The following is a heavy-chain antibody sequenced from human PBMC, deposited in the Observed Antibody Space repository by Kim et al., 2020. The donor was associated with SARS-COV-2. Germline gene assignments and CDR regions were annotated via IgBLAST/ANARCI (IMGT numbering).Heavy chain of an antibody. J-gene: IGHJ6*02. V-gene: IGHV5-51*01. CDR1: GYSFTNYW. CDR3: ARLAVTTDYGMDV. CDR2: IYPGDSDT. D-gene: IGHD4-17*01. Sequence: GESLKISCKGSGYSFTNYWIAWVRQMSGKGLECVGIIYPGDSDTRYSPSLQGQVTISADKFISTAYLQWSSLKASDTAMYYCARLAVTTDYGMDVWGQGTTVTVSS.